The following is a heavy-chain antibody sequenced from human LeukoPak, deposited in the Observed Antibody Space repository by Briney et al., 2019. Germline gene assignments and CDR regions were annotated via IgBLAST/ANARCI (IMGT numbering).Heavy chain of an antibody. CDR1: GFPFSSYV. J-gene: IGHJ4*02. CDR3: ARSPTPNYDSSGYYPFDY. D-gene: IGHD3-22*01. Sequence: GGSLRLSCAASGFPFSSYVMHWLRQAPGKGLEWVAVIWFDGGKIYYADSVKGRFTISRDNSKNTLYLQMNSLRAEDTAVYYCARSPTPNYDSSGYYPFDYWGQGTLVTVSS. V-gene: IGHV3-33*01. CDR2: IWFDGGKI.